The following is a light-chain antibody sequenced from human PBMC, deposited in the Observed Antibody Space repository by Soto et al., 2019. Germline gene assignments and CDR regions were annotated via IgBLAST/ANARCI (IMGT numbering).Light chain of an antibody. CDR3: QKYSSVPV. J-gene: IGKJ3*01. CDR1: QDIRNF. Sequence: DIQMTQSPPSLSASVGDRVTIACRASQDIRNFVAWYQQKPGKAPKLLIYAASTLQSGVPSRFSGSGSGTDFTLTINSLQPEHVATYSCQKYSSVPVFGPGTKVEIK. CDR2: AAS. V-gene: IGKV1-27*01.